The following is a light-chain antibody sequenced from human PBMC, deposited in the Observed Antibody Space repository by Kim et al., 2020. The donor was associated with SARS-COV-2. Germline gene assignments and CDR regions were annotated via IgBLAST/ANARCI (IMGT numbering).Light chain of an antibody. CDR3: CSYAGSSTSV. Sequence: GQSITISCTGTSSDVGGYNLVSWYQQHPGKAPKLMIYEGSKRPSGVSNRFSGSKSGNTASLTISGLQAEDEADYYCCSYAGSSTSVFGTGTQVTVL. J-gene: IGLJ1*01. V-gene: IGLV2-23*01. CDR1: SSDVGGYNL. CDR2: EGS.